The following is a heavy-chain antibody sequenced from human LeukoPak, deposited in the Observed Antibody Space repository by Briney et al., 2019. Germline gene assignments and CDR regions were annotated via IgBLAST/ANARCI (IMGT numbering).Heavy chain of an antibody. CDR2: INTNTGNP. CDR3: ARVSLVLTDYYYMDV. J-gene: IGHJ6*03. CDR1: GYTFTSYA. V-gene: IGHV7-4-1*02. Sequence: ASVKVSCKASGYTFTSYAMNWVRQAPGQGLEWMGWINTNTGNPTYAQGFTGRFVFSLDTSVSTAYLQISSLKAEDTAVYYCARVSLVLTDYYYMDVWGKGTTVTVSS. D-gene: IGHD4/OR15-4a*01.